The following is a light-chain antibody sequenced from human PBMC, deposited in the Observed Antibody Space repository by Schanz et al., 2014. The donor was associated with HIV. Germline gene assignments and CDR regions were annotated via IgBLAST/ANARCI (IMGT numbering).Light chain of an antibody. Sequence: QSALTQPPSASGSPGQSVTISCTGTTSDIGNHDFVSWYQQHPGKAPKLMIYDVTKRPSGVPARFSGSKSGNTASLTVSGLQADDEDDYYCSSYGGGDTLLFGGGTQLTVL. CDR2: DVT. CDR3: SSYGGGDTLL. J-gene: IGLJ3*02. CDR1: TSDIGNHDF. V-gene: IGLV2-8*01.